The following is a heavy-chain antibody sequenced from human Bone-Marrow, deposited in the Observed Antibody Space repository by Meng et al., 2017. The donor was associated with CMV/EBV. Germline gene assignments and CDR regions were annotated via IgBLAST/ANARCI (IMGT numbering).Heavy chain of an antibody. J-gene: IGHJ4*02. CDR1: GGSISSSNW. CDR3: ARSPTVTTLGLFDY. Sequence: GSLRLSCAVSGGSISSSNWWSWVRQPPGKGLEWIGEINHSGSTNYNPSLKSRVTISVDASKNQFSLKLSSVTAADTAVYYCARSPTVTTLGLFDYWGQGTLVTVSS. D-gene: IGHD4-17*01. V-gene: IGHV4-4*02. CDR2: INHSGST.